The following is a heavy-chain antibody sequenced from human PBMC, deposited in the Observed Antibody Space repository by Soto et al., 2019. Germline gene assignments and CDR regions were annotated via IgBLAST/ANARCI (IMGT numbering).Heavy chain of an antibody. D-gene: IGHD1-1*01. V-gene: IGHV1-18*01. CDR3: ARGRYGDY. J-gene: IGHJ4*02. Sequence: QVHLVQSGAEVKKPGASVKVSCKASGYTFTSYGITWVRQAPGQGLEWMGWLSAHNGNTDYEQKLQGRVIVTRDTSTSTAYMELRSLISDDTAVYYCARGRYGDYWGQGALVTVSS. CDR1: GYTFTSYG. CDR2: LSAHNGNT.